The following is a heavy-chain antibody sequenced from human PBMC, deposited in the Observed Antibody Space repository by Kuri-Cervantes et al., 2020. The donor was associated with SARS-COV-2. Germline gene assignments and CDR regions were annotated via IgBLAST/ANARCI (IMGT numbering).Heavy chain of an antibody. J-gene: IGHJ5*02. CDR1: GYTFTSYG. D-gene: IGHD3-10*01. V-gene: IGHV1-18*01. CDR2: ISAYNGNT. Sequence: ASVKVSCKASGYTFTSYGISWVRQAPGQGLEWMGWISAYNGNTNYAQKLQGRVTMTTDTSTGTAYMELRSLRSDDTAVYYCASHKLGEGRFDPWGQGTLVTVSS. CDR3: ASHKLGEGRFDP.